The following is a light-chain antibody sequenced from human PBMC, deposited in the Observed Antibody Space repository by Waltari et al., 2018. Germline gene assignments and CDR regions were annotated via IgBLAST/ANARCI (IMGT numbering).Light chain of an antibody. V-gene: IGLV2-8*01. CDR2: EVN. Sequence: QSALTQPPSASGSPGPSVTISCTGPSTDINTYNYVSWYQQHPDKAPKLIIFEVNKRPSGVPDRFSGSKSGNTASLTVSGLQAEDEADYYCSSYTGSNILVFGGGTKLTVL. J-gene: IGLJ3*02. CDR1: STDINTYNY. CDR3: SSYTGSNILV.